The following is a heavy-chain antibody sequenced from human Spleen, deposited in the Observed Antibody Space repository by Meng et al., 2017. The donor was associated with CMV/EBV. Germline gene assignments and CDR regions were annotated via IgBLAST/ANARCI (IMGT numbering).Heavy chain of an antibody. J-gene: IGHJ4*02. Sequence: SGYTFTGYYMHWVRQAPGQGLEWLGWLNPNSGGTNYAQKFQGRVTMTRDTSISTAYMELSRLRSDDTAVYYCAASSCSGGSCYLDYWGQGTLVTVSS. D-gene: IGHD2-15*01. V-gene: IGHV1-2*02. CDR1: GYTFTGYY. CDR3: AASSCSGGSCYLDY. CDR2: LNPNSGGT.